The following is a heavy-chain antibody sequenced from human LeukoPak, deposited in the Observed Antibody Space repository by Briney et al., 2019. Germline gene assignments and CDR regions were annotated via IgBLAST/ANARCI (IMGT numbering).Heavy chain of an antibody. CDR2: IYYSGST. J-gene: IGHJ3*02. V-gene: IGHV4-30-4*08. CDR1: GGSTSSGDYY. CDR3: ARGDITGTTLGAFDI. D-gene: IGHD1-20*01. Sequence: SQTLFLTCSVSGGSTSSGDYYWSWIRQPPGKGLESIGYIYYSGSTYYNPSLKSRVTISIDTSKNQFSLKLSSVTAADTAVYYCARGDITGTTLGAFDIWGQGTMVTVSS.